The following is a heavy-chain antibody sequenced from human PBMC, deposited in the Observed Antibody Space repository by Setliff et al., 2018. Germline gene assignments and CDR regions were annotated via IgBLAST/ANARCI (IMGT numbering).Heavy chain of an antibody. CDR3: ARIGITMIVVVNPSLFYGMDV. V-gene: IGHV1-69*05. CDR2: IIPIFGTA. Sequence: GASVKVSCKASGGTFSSYAISWVRQAPGQGLEWMGGIIPIFGTANYAQKFQGRVTITTDKSTSTAYMELSSLRSEDTAVYYCARIGITMIVVVNPSLFYGMDVWGQGTTVTVSS. D-gene: IGHD3-22*01. J-gene: IGHJ6*02. CDR1: GGTFSSYA.